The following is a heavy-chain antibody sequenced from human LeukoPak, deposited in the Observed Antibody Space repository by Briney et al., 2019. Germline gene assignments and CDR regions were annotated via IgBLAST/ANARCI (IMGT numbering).Heavy chain of an antibody. Sequence: SETLSLTCTVSGGSISSYYWGWIRQPPGKGLEWIGSIYHSGSTYYNPSLKSRVTISVDTSKNQFSLKLSSVTAADTTVYYCATPLPNYDILTGSNYYFDYWGQGTLVTVSS. CDR3: ATPLPNYDILTGSNYYFDY. D-gene: IGHD3-9*01. CDR2: IYHSGST. V-gene: IGHV4-38-2*02. CDR1: GGSISSYY. J-gene: IGHJ4*02.